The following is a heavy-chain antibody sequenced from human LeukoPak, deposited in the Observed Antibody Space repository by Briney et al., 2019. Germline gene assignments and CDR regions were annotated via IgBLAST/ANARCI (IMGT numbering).Heavy chain of an antibody. V-gene: IGHV3-43*01. D-gene: IGHD3-22*01. Sequence: GGSLRLSCAASGFTFDDYTMHWVRQAPGKGLEWVSLISWDGGSTYYADSVKGRFTISRDNSKNTLYLQMNSLRAEDTAVYYCARDGVTMIVVPYFQHWGQGTLVTVSS. CDR2: ISWDGGST. CDR1: GFTFDDYT. J-gene: IGHJ1*01. CDR3: ARDGVTMIVVPYFQH.